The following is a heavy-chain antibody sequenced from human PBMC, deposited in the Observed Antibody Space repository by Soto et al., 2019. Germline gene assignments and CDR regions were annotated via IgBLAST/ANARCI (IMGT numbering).Heavy chain of an antibody. CDR1: GFTFSSYW. CDR3: ARNWNGVDY. CDR2: IKTDGSHT. Sequence: EVQLVESGGGLVQPGGSLRLSCAASGFTFSSYWMHWVRQAPGKGPVWVSRIKTDGSHTDYADYVEGRFTVSRDNAKNTLFLQMNRLRSEDTAVYFCARNWNGVDYGGQGTLGTVSS. V-gene: IGHV3-74*01. D-gene: IGHD1-1*01. J-gene: IGHJ4*02.